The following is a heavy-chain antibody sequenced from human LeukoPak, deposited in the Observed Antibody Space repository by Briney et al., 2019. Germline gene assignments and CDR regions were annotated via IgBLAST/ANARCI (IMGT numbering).Heavy chain of an antibody. CDR2: INSDGINT. CDR1: GFTFSNYW. J-gene: IGHJ5*02. Sequence: GGSLRLSCAASGFTFSNYWMHWVRQAPGKGLVWVSRINSDGINTSYADSVKGRFTISRDNAKNTLNLQMNSLRAEDTAAYYCARDLGQHYDTSDNWFDPWGQGTLVTVSS. D-gene: IGHD3-22*01. CDR3: ARDLGQHYDTSDNWFDP. V-gene: IGHV3-74*01.